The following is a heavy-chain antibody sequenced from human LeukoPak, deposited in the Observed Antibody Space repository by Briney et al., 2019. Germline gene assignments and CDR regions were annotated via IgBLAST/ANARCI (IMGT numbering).Heavy chain of an antibody. V-gene: IGHV4-4*07. CDR1: GGPISSYY. Sequence: SETLSLTCTVSGGPISSYYWSWIRQPAGKGLEWIGRIYTSGSTNYNPSLKSRVTMSVDTSKNQFSLKLSSVTAADTAVYYCARDMITFGGDPFDPWGQGTLVTVSS. J-gene: IGHJ5*02. CDR2: IYTSGST. D-gene: IGHD3-16*01. CDR3: ARDMITFGGDPFDP.